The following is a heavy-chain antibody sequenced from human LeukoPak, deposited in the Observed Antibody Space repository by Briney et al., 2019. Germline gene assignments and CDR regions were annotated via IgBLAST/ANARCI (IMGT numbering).Heavy chain of an antibody. Sequence: PSETLSLTCTVSGGSIRSYYWSWIRQPPGKGLEWIGYIYYSGTTNYNPSLKSRVTMSVDTSENQFSLKLTSVTAADTAVYYCARGVSSTGYFDILQIDRWGQGTLVTVSS. D-gene: IGHD3-9*01. CDR3: ARGVSSTGYFDILQIDR. V-gene: IGHV4-59*01. CDR1: GGSIRSYY. J-gene: IGHJ5*02. CDR2: IYYSGTT.